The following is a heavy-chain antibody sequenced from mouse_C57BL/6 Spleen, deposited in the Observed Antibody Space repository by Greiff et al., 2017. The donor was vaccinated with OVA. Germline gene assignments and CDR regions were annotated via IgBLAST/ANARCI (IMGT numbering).Heavy chain of an antibody. V-gene: IGHV5-12*01. CDR1: GFTFSDYY. CDR3: ARQGTGMDY. CDR2: ISNGGGST. Sequence: EVKLVESGGGLVQPGGSLKLSCAASGFTFSDYYMYWVRQTPEKRLEWVAYISNGGGSTYYPDTVKGRFTISRDNAKNTLYLQMSRLKSEDTAMYYCARQGTGMDYWGQGTTLTVSS. J-gene: IGHJ2*01. D-gene: IGHD4-1*01.